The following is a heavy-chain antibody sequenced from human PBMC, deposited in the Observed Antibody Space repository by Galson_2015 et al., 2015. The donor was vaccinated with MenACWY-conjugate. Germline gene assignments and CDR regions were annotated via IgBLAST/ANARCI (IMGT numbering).Heavy chain of an antibody. CDR3: AKDWSVPYSTISYYFYMDV. Sequence: SLRLSCAASGFTFSNYGMHWVRQAPGKGLEWMAVISYDGSNEPYADSVKGRFTISRDNSKNTLYLQMNSLRADDTAVYYCAKDWSVPYSTISYYFYMDVWGKGTTVTVSS. CDR1: GFTFSNYG. J-gene: IGHJ6*03. CDR2: ISYDGSNE. V-gene: IGHV3-30*18. D-gene: IGHD6-13*01.